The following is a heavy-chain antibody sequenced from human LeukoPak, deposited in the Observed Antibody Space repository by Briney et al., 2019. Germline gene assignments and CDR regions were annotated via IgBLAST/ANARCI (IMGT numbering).Heavy chain of an antibody. D-gene: IGHD3-22*01. CDR2: IYYSGST. Sequence: PSETLSLTCAVSGGSISSGGYSWSWIRQPPGKGLEWIGYIYYSGSTYYNPSLKSRVTISVDTSKNQFSLKLSPVTAADTAVYYCASGFDDSRYWYFDLWGRGTLVTVSS. CDR3: ASGFDDSRYWYFDL. J-gene: IGHJ2*01. V-gene: IGHV4-30-4*07. CDR1: GGSISSGGYS.